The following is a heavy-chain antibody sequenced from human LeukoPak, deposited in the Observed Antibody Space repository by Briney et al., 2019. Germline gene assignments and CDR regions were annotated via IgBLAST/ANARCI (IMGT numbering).Heavy chain of an antibody. CDR1: GYTFTDYY. J-gene: IGHJ5*02. V-gene: IGHV1-2*02. CDR3: ARDRTGAWFDP. D-gene: IGHD1-1*01. CDR2: INPNSGGT. Sequence: ASVKVSCKASGYTFTDYYIQWVRQAPGQGLEWMGWINPNSGGTNYAQNFQGRVTMTRDTSTSTAYMELSRLRSDDTAIYYCARDRTGAWFDPWGQGTLVTVSS.